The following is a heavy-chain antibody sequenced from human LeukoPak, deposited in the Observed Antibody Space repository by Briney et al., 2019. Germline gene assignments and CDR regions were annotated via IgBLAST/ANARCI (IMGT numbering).Heavy chain of an antibody. Sequence: PGGSLRLSCAASGFTFSSYAMSGVRRAPGGGLEWVSAISGSGGTTYYADSVKGRFTISRDNSKNTLYLQMNSLRAEDTAVYYCAKKLVIAVTGWLTSMDVWGQGTTVTVSS. V-gene: IGHV3-23*01. CDR2: ISGSGGTT. CDR3: AKKLVIAVTGWLTSMDV. J-gene: IGHJ6*02. D-gene: IGHD6-13*01. CDR1: GFTFSSYA.